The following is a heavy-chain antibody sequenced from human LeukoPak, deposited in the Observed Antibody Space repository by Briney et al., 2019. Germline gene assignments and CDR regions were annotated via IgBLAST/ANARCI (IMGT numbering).Heavy chain of an antibody. Sequence: ASVKVSCKASGYSFTGYHMHWVRQAPGQGLEWMGWINPNSGGANYAQKFQGRVTMTRDTSISTVYMELSSLKSDDTAVYYCARLSGYCAGDRDSPYSFDYWGQGTLVTVSS. CDR2: INPNSGGA. CDR1: GYSFTGYH. CDR3: ARLSGYCAGDRDSPYSFDY. D-gene: IGHD2-21*02. J-gene: IGHJ4*02. V-gene: IGHV1-2*02.